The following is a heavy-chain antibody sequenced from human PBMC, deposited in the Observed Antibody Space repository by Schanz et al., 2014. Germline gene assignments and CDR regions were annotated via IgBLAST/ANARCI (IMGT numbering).Heavy chain of an antibody. CDR3: ANDCVIGRAHGVIISHDAIDI. V-gene: IGHV3-23*01. Sequence: EVQLLESGGGLVRPGGSLRLSCAASGFTFSSYTMHWVRQAPGKGLEWVSAISGSGGSTVYADSVKGRFTISRDNSNNTVLQQMNSLRAEDTAVYYCANDCVIGRAHGVIISHDAIDIWGQGTKVTVSS. CDR1: GFTFSSYT. J-gene: IGHJ3*02. CDR2: ISGSGGST. D-gene: IGHD3-10*01.